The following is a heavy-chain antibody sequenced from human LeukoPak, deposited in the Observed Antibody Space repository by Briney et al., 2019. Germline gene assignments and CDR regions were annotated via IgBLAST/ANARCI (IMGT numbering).Heavy chain of an antibody. CDR3: ARGPITMGMDV. CDR1: GGSFSGYY. Sequence: NTSETLSLTCAVYGGSFSGYYWSWIRQPPGKGLEWIGEINHSGSTNYNPSLKSRVTISVDTSKNQFSLKLSSVTAADTAVYYCARGPITMGMDVWGQGTTVTVSS. V-gene: IGHV4-34*01. D-gene: IGHD3-3*01. J-gene: IGHJ6*02. CDR2: INHSGST.